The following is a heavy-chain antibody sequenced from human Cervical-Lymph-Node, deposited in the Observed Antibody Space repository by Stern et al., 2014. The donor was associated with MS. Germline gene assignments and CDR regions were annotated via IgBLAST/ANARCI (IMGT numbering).Heavy chain of an antibody. CDR2: IIPIFGTA. Sequence: VQLVESGAEVKKPGSSVKVSCTASGGTFSSYAISWVRQAPGQGLEWMGGIIPIFGTANYAQTVQGRVTITANESTSMAYMGLSSLSVEDRAVYLGARELAPAGAFDIWGQGTMVTVSS. CDR3: ARELAPAGAFDI. D-gene: IGHD1-1*01. CDR1: GGTFSSYA. V-gene: IGHV1-69*01. J-gene: IGHJ3*02.